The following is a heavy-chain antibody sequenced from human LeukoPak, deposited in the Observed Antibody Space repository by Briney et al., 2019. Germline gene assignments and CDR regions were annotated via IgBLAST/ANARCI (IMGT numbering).Heavy chain of an antibody. CDR3: AKTDGTSRWNYYYYYMDV. CDR2: IGYRGGSI. D-gene: IGHD2-2*01. Sequence: GGSLRLSCAASGFTFSNYAMSWVRQAPGKGLEWVSIIGYRGGSIYYAHSVQGRFTISRDNSKNTLSLQMDGLRPEDTAVYYCAKTDGTSRWNYYYYYMDVWGKGTTVTVSS. V-gene: IGHV3-23*01. CDR1: GFTFSNYA. J-gene: IGHJ6*03.